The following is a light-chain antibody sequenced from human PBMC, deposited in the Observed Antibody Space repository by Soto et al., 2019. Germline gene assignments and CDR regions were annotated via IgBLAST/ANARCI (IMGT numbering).Light chain of an antibody. CDR1: QSVLFTSNNKNY. CDR2: RAS. J-gene: IGKJ5*01. Sequence: DIVMTQSPDSLAVSLGERATINCKSSQSVLFTSNNKNYLAWYQQIPGQPPKLLIYRASTRESGVPDRFSGSGAGTDLTLSISSLQADDVAVYYCQQYYSSPSFGQGTRLELK. V-gene: IGKV4-1*01. CDR3: QQYYSSPS.